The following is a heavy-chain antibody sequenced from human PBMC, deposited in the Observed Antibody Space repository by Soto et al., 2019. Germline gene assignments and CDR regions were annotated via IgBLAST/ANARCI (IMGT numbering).Heavy chain of an antibody. Sequence: PSETLSLTCTVSGGSISSYYWSWIRQPPGKGLEWIGYIYYSGSTNYNPSLKSRVTISVDTSKNTLFLQMNSLRSEDTAVYYCARQGGSSGIWYFDSWGQGSLVTVSS. CDR2: IYYSGST. CDR3: ARQGGSSGIWYFDS. D-gene: IGHD6-6*01. J-gene: IGHJ4*02. CDR1: GGSISSYY. V-gene: IGHV4-59*01.